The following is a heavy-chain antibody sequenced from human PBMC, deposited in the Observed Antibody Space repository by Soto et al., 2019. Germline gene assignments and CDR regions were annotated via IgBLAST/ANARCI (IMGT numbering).Heavy chain of an antibody. CDR3: ARELGLVPVGTVNDAYPI. CDR1: GYTFPTYG. J-gene: IGHJ3*02. D-gene: IGHD1-26*01. Sequence: ASVKVSCKASGYTFPTYGIRWVRQAPGQGLEWMGWISPYSANTNYAQKLQGRVTMTTDTSTSSAYMELRSLTSDDTAIYYCARELGLVPVGTVNDAYPIWGQGTMVT. V-gene: IGHV1-18*01. CDR2: ISPYSANT.